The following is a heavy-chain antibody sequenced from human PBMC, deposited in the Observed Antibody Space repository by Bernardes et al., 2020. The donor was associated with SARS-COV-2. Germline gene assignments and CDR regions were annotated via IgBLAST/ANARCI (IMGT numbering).Heavy chain of an antibody. CDR1: GGSFSGYY. Sequence: SETLSLTCAVYGGSFSGYYWSWIRQPPGKGLEWIGEINHSGSTNYNPSLKSRVTISVDTSKNQFSLKLSSVTAADTAVYYCARQPTTVVNRYYYYGMDVWGQGTTVTVSS. CDR2: INHSGST. D-gene: IGHD4-17*01. V-gene: IGHV4-34*01. J-gene: IGHJ6*02. CDR3: ARQPTTVVNRYYYYGMDV.